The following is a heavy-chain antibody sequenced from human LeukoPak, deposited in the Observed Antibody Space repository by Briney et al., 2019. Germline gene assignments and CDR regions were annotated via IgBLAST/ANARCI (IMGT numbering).Heavy chain of an antibody. CDR1: GGSISSYY. CDR2: IYDSGST. D-gene: IGHD3-22*01. V-gene: IGHV4-59*01. J-gene: IGHJ4*02. CDR3: ARQSISGSSLSYFDY. Sequence: SETVSLTCTVSGGSISSYYWSWIRQPPGKGLEWIGNIYDSGSTNYNPSLKSRVTISVDTSKNQCSLKLSSVTAADTAVYYCARQSISGSSLSYFDYWGQGTLVNVSS.